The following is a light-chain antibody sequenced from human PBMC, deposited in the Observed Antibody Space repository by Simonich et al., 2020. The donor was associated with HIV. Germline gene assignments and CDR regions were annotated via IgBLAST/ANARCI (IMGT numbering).Light chain of an antibody. CDR2: AAS. CDR3: QQSYSSLWT. CDR1: KSISRY. V-gene: IGKV1-39*01. J-gene: IGKJ1*01. Sequence: DIQMTQSPSSLSAPVGDRVPITCRASKSISRYLNWYQQKPGKAPKLLIYAASSLQSGVPSRFSGSGSGTDFTLTISSLQHEDFATYYCQQSYSSLWTFGQGTKVEIK.